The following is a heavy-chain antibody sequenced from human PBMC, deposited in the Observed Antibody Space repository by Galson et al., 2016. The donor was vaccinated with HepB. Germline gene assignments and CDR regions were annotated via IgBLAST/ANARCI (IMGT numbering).Heavy chain of an antibody. J-gene: IGHJ6*03. V-gene: IGHV1-46*01. CDR3: ARDLYCYSCGWDYYCYNMDV. Sequence: SVKVSCKASGYTFTSYYMHWVRQAPGQGLEWMGIINPSGGSTSYAQKFQGRVTMTRDTSTSTVYMELSSLRSEDTAIYYCARDLYCYSCGWDYYCYNMDVWGKGTTVTVSS. CDR1: GYTFTSYY. D-gene: IGHD2-15*01. CDR2: INPSGGST.